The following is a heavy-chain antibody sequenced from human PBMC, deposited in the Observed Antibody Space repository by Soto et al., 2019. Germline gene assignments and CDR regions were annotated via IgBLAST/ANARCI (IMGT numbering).Heavy chain of an antibody. V-gene: IGHV3-23*01. CDR3: AKGFERFGELSLSNY. J-gene: IGHJ4*02. CDR1: GFTFSSYA. CDR2: ISGSGGST. Sequence: EVQLLESGGGLVQPGGSLRLSCAASGFTFSSYAMSWVRQAPGKGLEWVSAISGSGGSTYYADSVKGRFTISRGNSKNRLYLQMNSLRAEDTAVYYCAKGFERFGELSLSNYWGQGTLVTVSS. D-gene: IGHD3-10*01.